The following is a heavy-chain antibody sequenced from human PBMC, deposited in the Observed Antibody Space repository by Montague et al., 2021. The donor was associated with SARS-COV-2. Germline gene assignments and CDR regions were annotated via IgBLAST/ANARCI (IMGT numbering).Heavy chain of an antibody. D-gene: IGHD3-10*01. Sequence: VKPTQTLTLTCTFSGFSITTSTMGVGWIRQPPGKALEWLALIYWGDERRFSLSLKSRLTITKDTFKGQVVLRMTNMDPVDTATYYCVHYASGSYYFHYWGQGTLVTVSS. V-gene: IGHV2-5*02. CDR3: VHYASGSYYFHY. CDR2: IYWGDER. J-gene: IGHJ4*02. CDR1: GFSITTSTMG.